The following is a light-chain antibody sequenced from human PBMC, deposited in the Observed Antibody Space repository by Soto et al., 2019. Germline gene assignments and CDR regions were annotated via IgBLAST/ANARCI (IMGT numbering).Light chain of an antibody. CDR1: QSVSSSY. CDR2: GAS. J-gene: IGKJ1*01. V-gene: IGKV3-20*01. Sequence: EIVLTQSPGTLSLSPGERATLSCRASQSVSSSYLAWYQHKPGQAPRLLIYGASSRATGIPDRFSDSGSGTDFTLTISRLEPEEFAVYYCHQYGSSAWTFGQGTKVEIK. CDR3: HQYGSSAWT.